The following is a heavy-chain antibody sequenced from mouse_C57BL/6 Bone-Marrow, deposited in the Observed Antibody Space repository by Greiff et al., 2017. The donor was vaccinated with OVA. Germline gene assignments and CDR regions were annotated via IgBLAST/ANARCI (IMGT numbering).Heavy chain of an antibody. V-gene: IGHV7-3*01. D-gene: IGHD2-5*01. Sequence: EVQRVESGGGLVQPGGSLSLSCAASGFTFTDYYMSWVRQPPGKALEWLGFIRNKANGYTTEYSASVKGRFTISRDNSQSILYLQMNALRAEDSATYYCARSQFYYSNYGGFFAYWGQGTLVTVSA. CDR3: ARSQFYYSNYGGFFAY. CDR2: IRNKANGYTT. CDR1: GFTFTDYY. J-gene: IGHJ3*01.